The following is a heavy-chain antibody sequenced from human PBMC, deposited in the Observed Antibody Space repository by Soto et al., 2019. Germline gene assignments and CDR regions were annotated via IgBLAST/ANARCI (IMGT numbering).Heavy chain of an antibody. V-gene: IGHV3-7*01. CDR1: GFTFSRYW. CDR2: IKHDGSEK. D-gene: IGHD3-22*01. Sequence: EVQLVESGGGLVQPGGSLRLSFAASGFTFSRYWMSWVRQAQGKGLEWVANIKHDGSEKYYVDSVKGRFTISRDSAKNSLYLQMNSLRAEDPAVYYCASLDYYESTYFAYWCQGTLMTVSS. J-gene: IGHJ4*02. CDR3: ASLDYYESTYFAY.